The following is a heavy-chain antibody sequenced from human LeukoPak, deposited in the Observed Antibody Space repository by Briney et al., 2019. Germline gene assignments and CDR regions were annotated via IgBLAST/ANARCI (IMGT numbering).Heavy chain of an antibody. CDR3: ARGLQETLAWLRAFSAFDI. D-gene: IGHD5-24*01. J-gene: IGHJ3*02. CDR2: ISAYNGNT. CDR1: GYTFSSYG. Sequence: ASVKVSCKASGYTFSSYGISWVRQAPGQGLEWMGWISAYNGNTNYAQKLQGRVTMTTDTSTSTAYMELRSLRSDDTAVYYCARGLQETLAWLRAFSAFDIWGQGTMVTVSS. V-gene: IGHV1-18*01.